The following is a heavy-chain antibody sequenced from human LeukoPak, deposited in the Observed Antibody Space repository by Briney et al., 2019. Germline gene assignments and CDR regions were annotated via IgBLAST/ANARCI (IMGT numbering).Heavy chain of an antibody. Sequence: GGSLRLSCAASGFTFSSYAMSWVRQAPGKGQEWVSAISGSGGSTYYADSVKGRFTISRDNSKNTLYLQMNNPRADDTGVYYALGTSNSFDYWGQGTLVTVSS. V-gene: IGHV3-23*01. CDR2: ISGSGGST. J-gene: IGHJ4*02. D-gene: IGHD1-7*01. CDR3: LGTSNSFDY. CDR1: GFTFSSYA.